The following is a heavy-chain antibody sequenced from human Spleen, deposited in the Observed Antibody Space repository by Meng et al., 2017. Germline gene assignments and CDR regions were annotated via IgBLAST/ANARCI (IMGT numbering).Heavy chain of an antibody. CDR2: VYYSGST. D-gene: IGHD5-24*01. V-gene: IGHV4-39*02. CDR3: ARELATIRDY. J-gene: IGHJ4*02. CDR1: GGSISGSRYY. Sequence: QLQLQESGPGLVKPSETLSLTCTVSGGSISGSRYYWGWIRQPPGKGLEWIGMVYYSGSTYYNPSLKSRVTISVDTSKNHFSLKLSSVTATETAVYYCARELATIRDYWGQGTLVTVSS.